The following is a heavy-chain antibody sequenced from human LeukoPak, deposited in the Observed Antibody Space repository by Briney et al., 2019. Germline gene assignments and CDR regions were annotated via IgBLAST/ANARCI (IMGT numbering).Heavy chain of an antibody. Sequence: GGSLRLSCAASGSTFSSYGMHWVRQAPGKGLEWVAVISYDGSNKYYADSVKGRFTISRDNSKNTLYLQMISLRPEDTAVYYCAKDPYCGGDCSPYFDYWGQGTLVTVSS. CDR3: AKDPYCGGDCSPYFDY. CDR2: ISYDGSNK. V-gene: IGHV3-30*18. D-gene: IGHD2-21*02. CDR1: GSTFSSYG. J-gene: IGHJ4*02.